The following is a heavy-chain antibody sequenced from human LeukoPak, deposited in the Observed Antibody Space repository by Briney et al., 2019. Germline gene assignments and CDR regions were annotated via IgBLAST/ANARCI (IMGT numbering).Heavy chain of an antibody. CDR1: GFTFSSYS. V-gene: IGHV3-21*04. D-gene: IGHD6-19*01. Sequence: GSLRLSCAASGFTFSSYSMNWVRQAPGKGLEWVSSISSSSSYIYYADSVKGRFTISRDNAKNSLYLQMNSLRAEDTAVYYCAREIAVAGTRGWFDPWGQGTLVTVSS. CDR3: AREIAVAGTRGWFDP. J-gene: IGHJ5*02. CDR2: ISSSSSYI.